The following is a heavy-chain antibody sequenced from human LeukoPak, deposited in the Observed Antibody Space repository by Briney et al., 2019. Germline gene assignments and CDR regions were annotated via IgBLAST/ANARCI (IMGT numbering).Heavy chain of an antibody. CDR3: ARAPPPYGYSGYYFDY. V-gene: IGHV4-4*07. CDR1: GGSISSYY. J-gene: IGHJ4*02. CDR2: IYTSGST. Sequence: TASETLSLTCTVSGGSISSYYWSWIRQPAGKGLEWIGRIYTSGSTNYNPSLKSRVTMSVDTSKNQFSLKLSSVTAADTAVYYCARAPPPYGYSGYYFDYWGQGTLVTVSS. D-gene: IGHD5-12*01.